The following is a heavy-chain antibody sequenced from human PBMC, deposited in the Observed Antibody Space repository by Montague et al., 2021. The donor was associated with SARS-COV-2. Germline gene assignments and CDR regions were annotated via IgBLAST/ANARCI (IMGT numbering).Heavy chain of an antibody. CDR3: ASHFVWQQLST. CDR1: LDSGVVGLRC. J-gene: IGHJ4*02. Sequence: SETLSLTCAGALDSGVVGLRCRGGVHQPAGQSLEGIVCLHQSGSTYYNPSLKSRVTISVDTSKNQFSLKLSSVTAADTAMYYCASHFVWQQLSTWGQGTLVSVSS. D-gene: IGHD6-13*01. CDR2: LHQSGST. V-gene: IGHV4-39*01.